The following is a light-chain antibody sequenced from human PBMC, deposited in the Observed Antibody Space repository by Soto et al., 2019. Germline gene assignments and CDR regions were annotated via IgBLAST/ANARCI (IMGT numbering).Light chain of an antibody. CDR3: HQYHIYPVT. CDR1: QSVSTW. Sequence: DIQMTQSPSTLSASVGDRVTITCRASQSVSTWLAWYQQKPGKAPKLLNHKASTLANGVPSRFSGSGSGTDFTLTISSLQPDDFATYYCHQYHIYPVTFGGGTKVEIK. CDR2: KAS. J-gene: IGKJ4*01. V-gene: IGKV1-5*03.